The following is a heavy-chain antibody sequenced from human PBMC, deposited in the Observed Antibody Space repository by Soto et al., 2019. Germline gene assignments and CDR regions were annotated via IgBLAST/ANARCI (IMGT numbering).Heavy chain of an antibody. CDR2: IYQSGVT. CDR1: GDSYSISTYS. CDR3: AGMPYTSGLRFDP. Sequence: SETLSLTCNMSGDSYSISTYSWSWIRHPPGKALQWIGFIYQSGVTSYNPSLASRVSISLDRSNNQCSLKLKSVTAADTAVYFCAGMPYTSGLRFDPWGPGTLVTVSS. V-gene: IGHV4-30-2*01. D-gene: IGHD6-19*01. J-gene: IGHJ5*02.